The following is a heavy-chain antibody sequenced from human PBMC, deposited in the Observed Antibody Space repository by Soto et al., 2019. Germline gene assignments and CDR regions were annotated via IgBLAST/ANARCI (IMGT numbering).Heavy chain of an antibody. D-gene: IGHD1-7*01. Sequence: GGSLRLSCAASGFTFSSYSMNWFRQAPGKGLEWVSYISSSSSTIYYADSVKGRFTISRDNAKNSLYLQMNSLRDEDTAVYYCARDLRGNYDLMGFDPWGQGTLVTVSS. J-gene: IGHJ5*02. V-gene: IGHV3-48*02. CDR3: ARDLRGNYDLMGFDP. CDR1: GFTFSSYS. CDR2: ISSSSSTI.